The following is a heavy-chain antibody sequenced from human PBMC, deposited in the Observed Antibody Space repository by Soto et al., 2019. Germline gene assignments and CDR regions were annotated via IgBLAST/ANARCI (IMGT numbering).Heavy chain of an antibody. Sequence: ASVKVSCKAPGYMFIRYGIHWVRQAPGQGLEWMGWISAYNGNTKYAQNLQGRVTITTDTSTSTAYMELRSLRSEDTAVYYCAGWSSIAAHVLAYCGQRSPVTVSS. D-gene: IGHD6-25*01. CDR2: ISAYNGNT. CDR3: AGWSSIAAHVLAY. CDR1: GYMFIRYG. J-gene: IGHJ4*02. V-gene: IGHV1-18*01.